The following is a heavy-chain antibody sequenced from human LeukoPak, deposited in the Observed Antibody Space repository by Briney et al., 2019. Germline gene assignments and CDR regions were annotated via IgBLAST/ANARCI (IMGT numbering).Heavy chain of an antibody. Sequence: PGGSLRLSCAASGFTFSNYWMTWVRQAPGKGLEWVADLKQDGSEKLYVNSVRGRFTISRDNAKMSLFLQMNSLRAEDTAVYYCARDNGVVHGVYYMDVWGKGTTVTVS. CDR3: ARDNGVVHGVYYMDV. CDR2: LKQDGSEK. CDR1: GFTFSNYW. D-gene: IGHD3-3*01. V-gene: IGHV3-7*01. J-gene: IGHJ6*03.